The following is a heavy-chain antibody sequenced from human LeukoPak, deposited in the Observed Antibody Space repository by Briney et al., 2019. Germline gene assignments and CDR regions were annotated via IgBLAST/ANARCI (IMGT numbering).Heavy chain of an antibody. CDR2: ISDSGST. V-gene: IGHV4-59*11. D-gene: IGHD3-3*01. CDR1: GGSLSTHH. CDR3: ARMAVRNYDFWSGYPGGNFDY. J-gene: IGHJ4*02. Sequence: SETLSLTCVVSGGSLSTHHWSWIRQSPGRGLEWIGYISDSGSTNYNPSLKSRVTISVDTSKNQFSLKLSSVTAADTAVYYCARMAVRNYDFWSGYPGGNFDYWGQGTLVTVSS.